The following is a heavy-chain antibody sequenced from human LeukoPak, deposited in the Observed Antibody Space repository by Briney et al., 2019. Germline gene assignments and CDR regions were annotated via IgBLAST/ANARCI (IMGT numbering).Heavy chain of an antibody. CDR2: ISGSGGST. Sequence: GGSLRLSCAASGFTFSSYAMSWVRQAPGKGLEWVSAISGSGGSTYYADSVKGRFTISRDNSKNTLYLQMNSLRAEDTAVYYCARGLGYDFWSGYYYHYFDYWGQGTLVTVSS. V-gene: IGHV3-23*01. D-gene: IGHD3-3*01. CDR1: GFTFSSYA. J-gene: IGHJ4*02. CDR3: ARGLGYDFWSGYYYHYFDY.